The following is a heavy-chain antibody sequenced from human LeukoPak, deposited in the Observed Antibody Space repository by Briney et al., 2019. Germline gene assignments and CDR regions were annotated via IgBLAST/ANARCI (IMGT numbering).Heavy chain of an antibody. V-gene: IGHV1-69*04. CDR1: GGTFSSYA. CDR2: IIPILGIA. D-gene: IGHD3-3*01. J-gene: IGHJ6*02. CDR3: ARGYYDFWSGYPPRYYGMDV. Sequence: GASVKVSCKASGGTFSSYAISWVRRAPGQGLEWMGRIIPILGIANYAQKFQGRVTITADKSTSTAYMELSSLRSEDTAVYYCARGYYDFWSGYPPRYYGMDVWGQGTTVTVSS.